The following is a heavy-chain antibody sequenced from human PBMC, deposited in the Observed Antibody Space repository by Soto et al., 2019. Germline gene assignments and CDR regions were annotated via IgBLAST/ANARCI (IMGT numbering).Heavy chain of an antibody. J-gene: IGHJ4*02. V-gene: IGHV3-48*03. Sequence: EVQLAESGGGLVQPGGSLRLSCAASGFTFSNYEMNWVRQAPGKGLEWVAYISSSGTTKYYADSVKGRFTLSRDNAKNSLYLQMNSLRAGDTAFYYCVRRYCSSTSCTFDYWGQGTLVTVSS. CDR2: ISSSGTTK. CDR1: GFTFSNYE. D-gene: IGHD2-2*01. CDR3: VRRYCSSTSCTFDY.